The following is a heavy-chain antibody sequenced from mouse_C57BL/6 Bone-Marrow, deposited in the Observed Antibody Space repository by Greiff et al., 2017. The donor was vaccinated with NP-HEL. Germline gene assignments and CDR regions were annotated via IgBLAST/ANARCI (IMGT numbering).Heavy chain of an antibody. CDR1: GFTFSSYA. V-gene: IGHV5-4*01. CDR3: ARDPYPGYAMDY. CDR2: ISDGGSYT. J-gene: IGHJ4*01. Sequence: EVQRVESGGGLVKPGGSLKLSCAASGFTFSSYAMSWVRQTPEKRLEWVATISDGGSYTYYPDNVKGRFTNSRDNAKNNLYLQMSHLKSEDTAMYYCARDPYPGYAMDYWGQGTSVTVSS.